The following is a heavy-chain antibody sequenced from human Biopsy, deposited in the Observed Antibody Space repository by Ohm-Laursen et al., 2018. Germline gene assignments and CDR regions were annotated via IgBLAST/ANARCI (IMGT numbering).Heavy chain of an antibody. J-gene: IGHJ5*01. CDR3: AKSPSITMMTNWFDS. V-gene: IGHV3-33*06. D-gene: IGHD3-22*01. Sequence: SLRLSCAASGFAFSYYGLHWVRQAPGKGLQWVAVMWSDGINKNYADSVKGRFTVSRDNSNNVLYLQMNSLRAEDTAVYYCAKSPSITMMTNWFDSWGQGTLVTVSS. CDR1: GFAFSYYG. CDR2: MWSDGINK.